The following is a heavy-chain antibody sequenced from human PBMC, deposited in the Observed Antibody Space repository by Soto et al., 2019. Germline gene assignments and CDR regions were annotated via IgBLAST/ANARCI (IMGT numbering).Heavy chain of an antibody. Sequence: QVQLQESGPGLVKPSETLSLTCTVSGASITSYYWTWIRQPPGKGLEWIGYLYYSGSSNYNPSLKSRVTISLDTSKNQFSLKLSSVTAADTAVYYCARVGGAPLGAFDIWGQGTLVTVSS. D-gene: IGHD3-16*01. CDR3: ARVGGAPLGAFDI. J-gene: IGHJ3*02. CDR2: LYYSGSS. CDR1: GASITSYY. V-gene: IGHV4-59*01.